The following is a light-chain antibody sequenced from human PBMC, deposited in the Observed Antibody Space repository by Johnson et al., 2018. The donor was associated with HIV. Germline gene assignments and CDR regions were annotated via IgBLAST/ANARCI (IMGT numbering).Light chain of an antibody. Sequence: QPVLTQPPSVSAAPGQKVTISCSGSSSNIGNNYVSWYQQLPGTAPKLLIYENNKQPSGIPDRFSGSKSGTSATLGITGLQTGDEADYYCGTLDSSLSAGVFGTGTKVTVL. J-gene: IGLJ1*01. V-gene: IGLV1-51*02. CDR2: ENN. CDR1: SSNIGNNY. CDR3: GTLDSSLSAGV.